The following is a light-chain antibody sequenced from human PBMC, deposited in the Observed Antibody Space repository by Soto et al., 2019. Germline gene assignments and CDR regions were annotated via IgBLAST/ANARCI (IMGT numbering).Light chain of an antibody. CDR3: QQRSSWPIT. V-gene: IGKV1-5*03. Sequence: DIQMTQSPSTLSASVGDRVTITCRASQNIDTWLAWYQQKPGKAPKVLIYKASSLESGVPSRFSGSGSGTEFTLTISSLEPEDFAVYYCQQRSSWPITFGQGTRLDI. J-gene: IGKJ5*01. CDR1: QNIDTW. CDR2: KAS.